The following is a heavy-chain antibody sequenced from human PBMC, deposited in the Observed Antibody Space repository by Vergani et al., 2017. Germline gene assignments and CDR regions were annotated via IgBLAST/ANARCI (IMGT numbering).Heavy chain of an antibody. Sequence: QLQLQESGPGLVKPSETLSLTCTVSGGSISSSSYYWGWIRQPPGKGLEWIGSIYYSGSTYYNPSLKSRVTISVDTSKNQFSLKLSYVTAADTAVYYCARGGDYYDSSGTRDWFDPWGQGTLVTVSS. D-gene: IGHD3-22*01. J-gene: IGHJ5*02. V-gene: IGHV4-39*01. CDR2: IYYSGST. CDR3: ARGGDYYDSSGTRDWFDP. CDR1: GGSISSSSYY.